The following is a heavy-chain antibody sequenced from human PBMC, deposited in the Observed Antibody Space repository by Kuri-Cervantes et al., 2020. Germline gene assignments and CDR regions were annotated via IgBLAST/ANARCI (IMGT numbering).Heavy chain of an antibody. J-gene: IGHJ4*02. V-gene: IGHV4-39*01. CDR1: GGSISSSSYY. Sequence: GSLRLSCTVSGGSISSSSYYWGWIRQPPGKGLEWIGSIYYSGSTYYNPSLKSRATISVDTSKNQFSLKLSSVTAADTAVYYCASHVFDYWGQGTLVTVSS. CDR3: ASHVFDY. CDR2: IYYSGST.